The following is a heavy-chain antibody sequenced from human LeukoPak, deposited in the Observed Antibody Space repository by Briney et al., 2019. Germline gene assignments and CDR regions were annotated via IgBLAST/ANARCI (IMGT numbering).Heavy chain of an antibody. Sequence: GGSLRLSCAASGFMLSNSAISWLRQAPGKRLEWVSAISGSGGSIYYAAFVKGRFTISKDTSRNTLYLQMNSLRAEDTAVYFCAKGGTNCYLPLYFWGQGTLVTVSS. CDR3: AKGGTNCYLPLYF. D-gene: IGHD1-1*01. V-gene: IGHV3-23*01. CDR2: ISGSGGSI. CDR1: GFMLSNSA. J-gene: IGHJ4*02.